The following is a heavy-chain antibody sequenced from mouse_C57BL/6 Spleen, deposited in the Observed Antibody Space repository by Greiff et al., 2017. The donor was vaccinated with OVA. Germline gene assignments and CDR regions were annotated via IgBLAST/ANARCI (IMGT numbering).Heavy chain of an antibody. CDR3: AGRGGYYGGDAMDY. CDR2: ISYDGSN. CDR1: GYSITSGYY. J-gene: IGHJ4*01. D-gene: IGHD1-1*01. Sequence: EVKLVESGPGLVKPSQSLSLTCSVTGYSITSGYYWNWIRQFPGNKLEWMGYISYDGSNNYNPSLKNRISITRDTSKNQFFLKLNSVTTEDTATYYCAGRGGYYGGDAMDYWGQGTSVTVSS. V-gene: IGHV3-6*01.